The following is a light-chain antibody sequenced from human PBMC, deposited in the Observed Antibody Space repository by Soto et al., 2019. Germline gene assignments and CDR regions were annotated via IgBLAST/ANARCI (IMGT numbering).Light chain of an antibody. CDR1: QSVSIY. CDR2: DAS. CDR3: QQRSNWL. V-gene: IGKV3-11*01. J-gene: IGKJ3*01. Sequence: ETVLTQSPATLSLSPGERATLSCRASQSVSIYLAWYQQKPGQAPRLLIYDASKRAPGIPARFSGSGSGTEFTLTISGRETEDFAVYYWQQRSNWLFGPGNKVDIK.